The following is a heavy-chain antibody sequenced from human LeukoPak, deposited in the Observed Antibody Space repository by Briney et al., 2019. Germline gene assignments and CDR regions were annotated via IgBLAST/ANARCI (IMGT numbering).Heavy chain of an antibody. D-gene: IGHD6-19*01. CDR2: ISGSGGST. CDR3: AKTPWLDYFDY. Sequence: GGSLRLSCAASGFTFSNYGMSWVRQAPGKGLEWVSAISGSGGSTYYADSVKGRFTISRDNSKNTLYLQMNSLRAEDTAVYYCAKTPWLDYFDYWGQGTLVTVSS. V-gene: IGHV3-23*01. CDR1: GFTFSNYG. J-gene: IGHJ4*02.